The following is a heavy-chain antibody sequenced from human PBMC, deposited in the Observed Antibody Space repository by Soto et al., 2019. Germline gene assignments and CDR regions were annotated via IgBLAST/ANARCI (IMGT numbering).Heavy chain of an antibody. J-gene: IGHJ5*02. V-gene: IGHV1-69*02. CDR3: ARCPPVVVAAGGNWFDP. CDR1: GGTFSSYT. Sequence: GASVKVSCKASGGTFSSYTIIWVRQAPGQGLEWMGRIIPILGIANYAQKFQGRVTITADKSTSTAYMELSSLRSEDTAVYYCARCPPVVVAAGGNWFDPWGQGTLVTVSS. CDR2: IIPILGIA. D-gene: IGHD2-15*01.